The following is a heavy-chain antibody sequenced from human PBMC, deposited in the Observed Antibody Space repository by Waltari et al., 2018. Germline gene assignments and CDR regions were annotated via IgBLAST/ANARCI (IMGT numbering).Heavy chain of an antibody. CDR3: AGYQPLGFGYYYYYMDV. J-gene: IGHJ6*03. CDR2: INPILGTA. Sequence: QVPLVQSGAEVKKPGASVKVSCMASGYTFSSYAISWVRQAPGQGIAWMGGINPILGTANYAQEFQGRVTIATDESTSTAYMELSSLRSEDTAVYYCAGYQPLGFGYYYYYMDVWGKGTTVTVSS. CDR1: GYTFSSYA. V-gene: IGHV1-69*01. D-gene: IGHD2-2*01.